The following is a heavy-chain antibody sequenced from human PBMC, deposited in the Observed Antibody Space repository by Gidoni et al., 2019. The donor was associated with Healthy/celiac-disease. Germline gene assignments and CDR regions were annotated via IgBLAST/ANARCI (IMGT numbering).Heavy chain of an antibody. Sequence: QVQLVESGGGVVQPGRSLRLSCAPSGFTFSIYGMHWVRQAPAKGLEWVAVIWYDGSNKYYADSVKGRFTISRDNSKNTLYLQMNSLRAEDTAVYYCAREPLGWFGELLYKDAFDIWGQGTMVTVSS. CDR2: IWYDGSNK. V-gene: IGHV3-33*01. J-gene: IGHJ3*02. CDR3: AREPLGWFGELLYKDAFDI. CDR1: GFTFSIYG. D-gene: IGHD3-10*01.